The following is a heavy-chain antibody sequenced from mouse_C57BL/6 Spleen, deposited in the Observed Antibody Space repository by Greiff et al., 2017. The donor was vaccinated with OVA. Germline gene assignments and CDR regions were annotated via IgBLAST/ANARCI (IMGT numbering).Heavy chain of an antibody. CDR2: ISYDGCN. J-gene: IGHJ3*01. D-gene: IGHD4-1*01. V-gene: IGHV3-6*01. Sequence: EVQLQESGPGLVKPSQSLSLTCSVTGYSITSGYYWNWIRQFPGNKLEWMGYISYDGCNNYNPSLKNRISITRDPSKNQFFLKLNAVTTEDTATYYCATANWDFRFAYWGQGTLVTVSA. CDR3: ATANWDFRFAY. CDR1: GYSITSGYY.